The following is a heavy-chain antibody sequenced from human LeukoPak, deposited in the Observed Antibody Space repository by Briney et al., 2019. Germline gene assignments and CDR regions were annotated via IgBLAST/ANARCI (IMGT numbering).Heavy chain of an antibody. CDR3: AKSGRYCSGGSCYQEASLDY. Sequence: TGGSLRLSCAASGFSFSSYSMSWVRQAPGKGLEWVSGISGGAVSTNYADSVKGRFTISRDNSKNTLYLQMNSLRAEDTAVYYCAKSGRYCSGGSCYQEASLDYWGQGTLVTVSS. CDR1: GFSFSSYS. D-gene: IGHD2-15*01. J-gene: IGHJ4*02. V-gene: IGHV3-23*01. CDR2: ISGGAVST.